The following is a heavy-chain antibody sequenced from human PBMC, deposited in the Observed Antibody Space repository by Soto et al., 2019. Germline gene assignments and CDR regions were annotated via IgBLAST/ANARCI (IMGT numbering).Heavy chain of an antibody. J-gene: IGHJ4*02. D-gene: IGHD1-26*01. Sequence: QVQLVQSGAEVKKSGASVKVSCKASGYTFTGHYIHWVRQAPGPVPEWMGEIGPNRGDTKYAQKFQGRVTMTRDTAITTVYMELSNLSPDDTAVYYCGRGRSGQVVIFYWGQGTLVTVYS. V-gene: IGHV1-2*02. CDR1: GYTFTGHY. CDR2: IGPNRGDT. CDR3: GRGRSGQVVIFY.